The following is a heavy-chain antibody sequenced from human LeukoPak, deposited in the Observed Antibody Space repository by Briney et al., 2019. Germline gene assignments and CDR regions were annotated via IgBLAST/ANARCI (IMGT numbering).Heavy chain of an antibody. CDR3: AKEVYSSGWSRSGGGDY. CDR2: ISGSGGST. CDR1: GFTFSSYA. D-gene: IGHD6-19*01. J-gene: IGHJ4*02. V-gene: IGHV3-23*01. Sequence: GGSLRLSCAASGFTFSSYAMSWVRQAPGKGLEWVSAISGSGGSTYYADSAKGRFTISRDNSKNTLYLQMNSLRAEDTAVYYCAKEVYSSGWSRSGGGDYWGQGTLVTVSS.